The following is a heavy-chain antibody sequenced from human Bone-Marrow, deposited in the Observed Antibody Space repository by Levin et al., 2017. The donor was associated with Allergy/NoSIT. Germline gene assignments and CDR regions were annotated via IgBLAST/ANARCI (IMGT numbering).Heavy chain of an antibody. CDR2: ICPDDSDT. J-gene: IGHJ4*02. CDR3: ARQAQVAGPGIDY. CDR1: GYRFTKYW. V-gene: IGHV5-51*01. Sequence: ESLKISCQGSGYRFTKYWIGWVRQMPGKGLEWMGIICPDDSDTRYDPSFEGQVTISADKSINTAYLQWSSLKATDTAIYYCARQAQVAGPGIDYWGQGTLVTVSS. D-gene: IGHD6-19*01.